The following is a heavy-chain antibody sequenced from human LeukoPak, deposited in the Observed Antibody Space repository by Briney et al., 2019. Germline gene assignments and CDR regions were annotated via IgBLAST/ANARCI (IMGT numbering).Heavy chain of an antibody. D-gene: IGHD3-3*01. CDR1: GGSVSSGSYY. J-gene: IGHJ6*02. Sequence: SETLSLTCTVSGGSVSSGSYYWSWIRQPPGKGLEWIGYIYYSGSTNYNPSLKSRVTISVDTSKNQFSLKLSSVTAADTAVYYCARGPLTIFGVVTLEYYYYGIDVWGQGTTVTVSS. CDR3: ARGPLTIFGVVTLEYYYYGIDV. CDR2: IYYSGST. V-gene: IGHV4-61*01.